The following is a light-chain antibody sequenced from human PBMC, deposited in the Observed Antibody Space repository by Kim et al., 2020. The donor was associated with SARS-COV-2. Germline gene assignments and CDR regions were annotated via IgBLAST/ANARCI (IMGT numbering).Light chain of an antibody. J-gene: IGLJ2*01. CDR1: SSNIGAGYD. CDR2: GNS. CDR3: QSYDSSLSAVV. V-gene: IGLV1-40*01. Sequence: QSVLTQPPSVSGAPGQRVTISCTGSSSNIGAGYDVHWYPQLPGTAPKLLIYGNSNRPSGVPDRFSGSKSGTSASLAITGLQAEDEADYYCQSYDSSLSAVVFGGGTQLTVL.